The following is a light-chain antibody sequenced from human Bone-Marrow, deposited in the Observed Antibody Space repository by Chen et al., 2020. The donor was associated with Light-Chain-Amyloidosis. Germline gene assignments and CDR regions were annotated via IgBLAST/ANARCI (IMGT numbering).Light chain of an antibody. CDR1: NIGSTS. J-gene: IGLJ3*02. CDR3: QVWDRSSDRPV. CDR2: DDS. Sequence: SYVLTQPSTVSVAPGQQATIAWGGNNIGSTSVHWYQQTPGQAPLLVVYDDSDRPSGIPERLSGSNSGTTATLTISRVEAGDEADYYCQVWDRSSDRPVFGGGTKLTVL. V-gene: IGLV3-21*02.